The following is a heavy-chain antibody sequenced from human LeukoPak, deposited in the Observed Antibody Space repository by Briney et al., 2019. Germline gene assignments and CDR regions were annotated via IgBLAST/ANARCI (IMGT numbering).Heavy chain of an antibody. CDR3: ARRRWLQFGDY. J-gene: IGHJ4*02. V-gene: IGHV4-34*01. Sequence: PSETLSLTCAVYGGSFSGYYWSWIRQPPGKGLEWIGEINHSGSTNYNPSLKSRVTISVDTSKNQFSLKLSSVTAADTAVYYCARRRWLQFGDYWGQGTLVTVSS. CDR2: INHSGST. CDR1: GGSFSGYY. D-gene: IGHD5-24*01.